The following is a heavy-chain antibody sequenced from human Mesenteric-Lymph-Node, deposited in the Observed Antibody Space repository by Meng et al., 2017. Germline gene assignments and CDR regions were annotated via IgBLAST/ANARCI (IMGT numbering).Heavy chain of an antibody. CDR2: IHLDGATS. D-gene: IGHD3-16*01. CDR3: ARDMMD. Sequence: GESLKISCAASGFTFGSSFMHWVRQVPGKGLVCVLRIHLDGATSNYAASVKGRFTASRDNSKDTLYQQMNSLGVEDTAMDYCARDMMDLGQGTLVTVSS. J-gene: IGHJ4*02. V-gene: IGHV3-74*01. CDR1: GFTFGSSF.